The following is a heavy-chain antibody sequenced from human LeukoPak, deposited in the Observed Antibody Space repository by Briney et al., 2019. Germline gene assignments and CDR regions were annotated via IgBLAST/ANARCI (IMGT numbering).Heavy chain of an antibody. CDR3: ARDASSSWYYFDY. CDR2: IDSNSNFM. V-gene: IGHV3-21*01. D-gene: IGHD6-13*01. Sequence: GGSLRLSCAASGFTFGSYSMTWVRQAPGKGLEWVSLIDSNSNFMNYADSVKGRFTISRDNAKKSLYLEMNSLRAEDTAVYYCARDASSSWYYFDYWGQGTLVTVSS. J-gene: IGHJ4*02. CDR1: GFTFGSYS.